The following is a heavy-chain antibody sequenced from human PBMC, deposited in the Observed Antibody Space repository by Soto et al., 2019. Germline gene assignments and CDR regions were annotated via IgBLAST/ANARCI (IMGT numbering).Heavy chain of an antibody. D-gene: IGHD2-8*01. V-gene: IGHV4-59*01. J-gene: IGHJ5*02. CDR1: GGSISSYY. CDR2: IYYSGST. CDR3: ARSGGYCTNGVCYRFWFDP. Sequence: SETLSLTCTVSGGSISSYYWSWIRQPPGKGLEWIGYIYYSGSTNYNPSLKSRVTISVDTSKNQFSLKLSSVTAADTAVYYCARSGGYCTNGVCYRFWFDPWGQGTLVTVSS.